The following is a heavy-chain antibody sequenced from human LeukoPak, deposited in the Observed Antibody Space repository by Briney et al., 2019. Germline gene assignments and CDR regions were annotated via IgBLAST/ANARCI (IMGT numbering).Heavy chain of an antibody. V-gene: IGHV3-23*01. CDR1: GFTFSSYA. CDR3: AKLRVDHDTPDAFDI. CDR2: ISGSGGST. J-gene: IGHJ3*02. Sequence: GGSLRLSCAASGFTFSSYAMSWVRQASGKGLEWVSAISGSGGSTYYADSVKGRFTISRDNSKNTLYLQMNSLRAEDTAVYYCAKLRVDHDTPDAFDIWGQGTMVTVSS. D-gene: IGHD3-22*01.